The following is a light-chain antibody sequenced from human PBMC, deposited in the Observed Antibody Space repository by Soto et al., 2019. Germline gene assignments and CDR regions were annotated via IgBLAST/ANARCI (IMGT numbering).Light chain of an antibody. V-gene: IGKV1-5*03. CDR1: QSISSW. CDR3: QQYNDNWT. Sequence: DIQMTQSPSTLSASVGDRVTIPCRASQSISSWLAWYQQKPGKAPKLLIYKASTLQSGVPSRFSGSGSGTEFTLAISSLQPDDSATYYCQQYNDNWTFGQGTKVDNK. CDR2: KAS. J-gene: IGKJ1*01.